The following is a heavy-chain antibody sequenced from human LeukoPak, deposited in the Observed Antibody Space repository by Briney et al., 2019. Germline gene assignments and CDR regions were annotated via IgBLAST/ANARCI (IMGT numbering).Heavy chain of an antibody. V-gene: IGHV4-4*02. CDR2: VFYSGST. CDR3: ASGGLVSRYLDH. D-gene: IGHD3-9*01. CDR1: GGSITSSTW. J-gene: IGHJ4*02. Sequence: SESLSLTCAVSGGSITSSTWWTSVRQPPGKGLEWIGEVFYSGSTNSNPSLKSRLTMSVDESKHEFSLRLTAVTAADTAVYYCASGGLVSRYLDHWGQGALVNVSP.